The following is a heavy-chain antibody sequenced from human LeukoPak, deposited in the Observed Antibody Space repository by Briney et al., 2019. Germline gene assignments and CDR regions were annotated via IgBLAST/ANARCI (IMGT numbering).Heavy chain of an antibody. D-gene: IGHD3-22*01. CDR1: GYTFTSYY. J-gene: IGHJ3*02. CDR3: ARDQTYYYDSSGYPDAFDI. CDR2: INPSGGST. V-gene: IGHV1-46*01. Sequence: ASVKVSCKASGYTFTSYYMHWVRQAPGQGLEWMGIINPSGGSTSYAQKFQGRVTMTRDMSTSTVYMGLSSLRSEDTAVYYCARDQTYYYDSSGYPDAFDIWGQGTMVTVSS.